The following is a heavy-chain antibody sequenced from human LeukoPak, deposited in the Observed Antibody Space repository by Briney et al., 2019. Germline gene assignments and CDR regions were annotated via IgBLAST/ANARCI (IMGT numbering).Heavy chain of an antibody. V-gene: IGHV3-30*18. CDR2: ISYDGSNK. J-gene: IGHJ6*02. CDR3: AKDLPSRTPALRYSGSYHPTTYYYYYGMDV. D-gene: IGHD1-26*01. Sequence: GGSLRPSCAASGFTFSSYGMHWVRQAPGKGLEWVAVISYDGSNKYYADSVKGRFTISRDNSKNTLYLQMNSLRAEDTAVYYCAKDLPSRTPALRYSGSYHPTTYYYYYGMDVWGQGTTVTVSS. CDR1: GFTFSSYG.